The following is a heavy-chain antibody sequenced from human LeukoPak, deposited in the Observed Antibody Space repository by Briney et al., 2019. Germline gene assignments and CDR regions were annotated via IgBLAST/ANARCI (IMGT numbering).Heavy chain of an antibody. D-gene: IGHD3-10*01. Sequence: SVKVSCKASGGTFSSYAISWVRQAPGQGLEWMGRIIPILGIANYAQKFQGRVTITADKSTSTAYMELSSLRSQDTAVYNCATDLGSYYGSGSSYYFDYWGQGTLVTVSS. CDR1: GGTFSSYA. CDR3: ATDLGSYYGSGSSYYFDY. CDR2: IIPILGIA. J-gene: IGHJ4*02. V-gene: IGHV1-69*04.